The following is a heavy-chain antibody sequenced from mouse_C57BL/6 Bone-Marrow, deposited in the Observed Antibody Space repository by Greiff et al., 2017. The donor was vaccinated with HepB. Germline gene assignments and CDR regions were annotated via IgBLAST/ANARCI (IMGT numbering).Heavy chain of an antibody. D-gene: IGHD2-5*01. J-gene: IGHJ3*01. Sequence: VQLQESGAELVKPGASVKMSCKASGYTFTSYWITCVKQRPGQGLEWIGDIYPGSGSTNYNEKFKSKATLTVDTSSSTAYMQLSSLTSEDSAVYYCARAYYSMFAYWGQGTLVTVSA. V-gene: IGHV1-55*01. CDR2: IYPGSGST. CDR1: GYTFTSYW. CDR3: ARAYYSMFAY.